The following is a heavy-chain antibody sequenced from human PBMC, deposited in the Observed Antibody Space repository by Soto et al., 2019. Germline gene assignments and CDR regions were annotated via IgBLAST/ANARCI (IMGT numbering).Heavy chain of an antibody. CDR1: GGSFSGYY. Sequence: QVQLQQWGAGLLKPSETLSLTCAVYGGSFSGYYWSWIRQPPGKGLEWIGEINHSGSTNYNPSPKSRVTISVDTSKSQFSLKLSSVTAADTAVYYCARENIVVVPAAMGFYGMDVWGQGTTVTVSS. CDR2: INHSGST. D-gene: IGHD2-2*01. V-gene: IGHV4-34*01. J-gene: IGHJ6*02. CDR3: ARENIVVVPAAMGFYGMDV.